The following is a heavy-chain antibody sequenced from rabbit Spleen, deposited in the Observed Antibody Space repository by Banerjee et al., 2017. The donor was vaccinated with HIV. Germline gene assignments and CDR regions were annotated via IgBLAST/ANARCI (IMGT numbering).Heavy chain of an antibody. CDR3: ARNFDL. J-gene: IGHJ4*01. Sequence: QEQLEESGGDLVKPGASLTLTCTASGFSFSAVHWIYWVRQAPGKGLEWIGTIYAGSTGTIVYASWAKGRFTISKSSSTTVTLQMTSLTAADTATYFCARNFDLWGQGTLVTVS. CDR1: GFSFSAVHW. CDR2: IYAGSTGTI. V-gene: IGHV1S45*01.